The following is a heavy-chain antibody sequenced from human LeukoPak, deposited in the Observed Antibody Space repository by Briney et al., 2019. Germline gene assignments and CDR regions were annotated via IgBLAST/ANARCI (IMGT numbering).Heavy chain of an antibody. CDR2: ISAYNGNT. Sequence: ASVKVSCKASGYTFTSYGISWVRQAPGQGLEWMGWISAYNGNTNYAQKLQGGVTMTTDTSTSTAYMELRSLRSDDTAVYYCARGRSVAGTPYYFDYWGQGTLVTVSS. J-gene: IGHJ4*02. CDR3: ARGRSVAGTPYYFDY. CDR1: GYTFTSYG. V-gene: IGHV1-18*01. D-gene: IGHD6-19*01.